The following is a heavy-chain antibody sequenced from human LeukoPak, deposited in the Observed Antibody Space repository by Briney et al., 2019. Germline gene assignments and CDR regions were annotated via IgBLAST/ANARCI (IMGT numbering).Heavy chain of an antibody. CDR1: GGSFSGYY. J-gene: IGHJ4*02. V-gene: IGHV4-34*01. CDR3: ARDRNYYDSSGYYSSLDY. CDR2: INHSGST. Sequence: NSSETLPLTCAVYGGSFSGYYWSWIRQPPGKGLEWIGEINHSGSTNYNPSLKSRVTISVDTSKNQFSLKLSSVTAADTAVYYCARDRNYYDSSGYYSSLDYWGQGTLVTVSS. D-gene: IGHD3-22*01.